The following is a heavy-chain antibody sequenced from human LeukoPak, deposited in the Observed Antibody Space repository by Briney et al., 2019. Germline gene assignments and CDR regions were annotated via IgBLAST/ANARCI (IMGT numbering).Heavy chain of an antibody. CDR1: GFTFDDYA. CDR3: AKEGGWSAYYYMDV. J-gene: IGHJ6*03. D-gene: IGHD6-19*01. Sequence: GGSLRLSCAASGFTFDDYAMHWVRQAPGKGLEWVSGISWNSGSIGYADSVKGRFTISRDNAKNSLYLQMNSLRAEDTAVYYCAKEGGWSAYYYMDVWGKGTTVTVSS. V-gene: IGHV3-9*01. CDR2: ISWNSGSI.